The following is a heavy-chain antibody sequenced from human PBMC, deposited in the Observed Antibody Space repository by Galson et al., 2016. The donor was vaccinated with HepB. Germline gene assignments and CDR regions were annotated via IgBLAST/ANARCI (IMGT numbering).Heavy chain of an antibody. CDR1: GYTFTSYG. Sequence: SVKVSCKASGYTFTSYGITWARQAPGQGLEWMGWISAYNGDTKYPQKVQGRVTLTTDTSTNTAYMELRSLRSDDTAVYYCARGQAFDIWGRGTLVTVSS. V-gene: IGHV1-18*01. J-gene: IGHJ2*01. CDR2: ISAYNGDT. CDR3: ARGQAFDI.